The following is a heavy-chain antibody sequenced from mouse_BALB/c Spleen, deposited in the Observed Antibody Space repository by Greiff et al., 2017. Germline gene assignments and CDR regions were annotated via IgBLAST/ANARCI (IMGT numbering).Heavy chain of an antibody. V-gene: IGHV5-6-5*01. CDR3: ARGRVVPLYFDD. CDR2: ISSGGST. CDR1: GFTFSSYA. Sequence: EVKLMESGGGLVQPGGSLKLSCAASGFTFSSYAMSWVRQTPEKRLEWVASISSGGSTYYPDSVKGRFTISRDNARNILYLQMSSLRSEDTAMYYCARGRVVPLYFDDWGQGTTLTVS. D-gene: IGHD1-1*01. J-gene: IGHJ2*01.